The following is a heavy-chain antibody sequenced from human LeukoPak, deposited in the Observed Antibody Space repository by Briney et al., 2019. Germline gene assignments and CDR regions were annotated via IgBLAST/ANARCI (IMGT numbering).Heavy chain of an antibody. V-gene: IGHV3-23*01. CDR2: ISGGGGST. CDR3: ARDGGVARRGPLYYFDY. Sequence: PGGSLRLSCAASGFTFSSYAMSWVRQAPGKGLEWVSAISGGGGSTYYADSVKGRFTISRDNAKNSLYLQMNSLRAEDTAVYYCARDGGVARRGPLYYFDYWGQGTLVTVSS. J-gene: IGHJ4*02. D-gene: IGHD3-16*01. CDR1: GFTFSSYA.